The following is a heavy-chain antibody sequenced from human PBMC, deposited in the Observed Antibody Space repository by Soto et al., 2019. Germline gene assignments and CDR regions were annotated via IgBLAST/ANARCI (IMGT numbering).Heavy chain of an antibody. CDR3: ARDGQGCSSSGVPCTYGMDV. Sequence: GGSLRLSCAASGFTFSSYGMHWVRQAPGKGLEWVAVIWYDGSNKYYADSVKGRFTISRDNSKNTLYLQMNSLRAEDTAVYYCARDGQGCSSSGVPCTYGMDVWGQGTTVTVSS. D-gene: IGHD6-13*01. J-gene: IGHJ6*02. CDR2: IWYDGSNK. CDR1: GFTFSSYG. V-gene: IGHV3-33*01.